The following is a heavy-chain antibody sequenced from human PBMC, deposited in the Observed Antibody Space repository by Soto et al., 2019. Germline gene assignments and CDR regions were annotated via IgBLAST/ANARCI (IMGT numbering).Heavy chain of an antibody. J-gene: IGHJ4*02. CDR2: ISAYNGNT. V-gene: IGHV1-18*01. CDR1: GYTFTDYS. Sequence: ASAKVSCKASGYTFTDYSISWVRQAPGQGLEWMGWISAYNGNTNYAQKLQGRVTMTTDTSTSTAYMELRSLRSDDTAVYYWGRTRSYCSGGSWYFFAYWGRG. CDR3: GRTRSYCSGGSWYFFAY. D-gene: IGHD2-15*01.